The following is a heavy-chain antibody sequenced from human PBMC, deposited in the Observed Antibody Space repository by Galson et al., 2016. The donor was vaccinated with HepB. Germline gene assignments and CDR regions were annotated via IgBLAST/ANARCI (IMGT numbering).Heavy chain of an antibody. J-gene: IGHJ2*01. CDR2: LTGNSAST. D-gene: IGHD6-19*01. Sequence: SLRLSCAASGFTLNTYAMSWVRQAPGKGLEWVSTLTGNSASTSYADSVRGRFTVSRDDSTNTLYLQMNNLRAEDTALYYCARALSSSGWTYWYFDLWGRGTLVTVSS. V-gene: IGHV3-23*01. CDR1: GFTLNTYA. CDR3: ARALSSSGWTYWYFDL.